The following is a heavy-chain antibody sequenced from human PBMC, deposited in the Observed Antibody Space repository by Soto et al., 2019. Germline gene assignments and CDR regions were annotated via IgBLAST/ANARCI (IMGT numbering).Heavy chain of an antibody. J-gene: IGHJ6*02. Sequence: QVQLQESGPGLVKPSQTLSLTCTVSGGSISSGGYYWSWIRQHPGKGLEWIGYIYYTGSTYYNPSRKSRVTISVDTSKNQFSLKLTSVTAADTAVYYCARDEEVNYADYGGSDHYYGMDVWGQGTTVTVSS. D-gene: IGHD4-17*01. V-gene: IGHV4-31*03. CDR1: GGSISSGGYY. CDR3: ARDEEVNYADYGGSDHYYGMDV. CDR2: IYYTGST.